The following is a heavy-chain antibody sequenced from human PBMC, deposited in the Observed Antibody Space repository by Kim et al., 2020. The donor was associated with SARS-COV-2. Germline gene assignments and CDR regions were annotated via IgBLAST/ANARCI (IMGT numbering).Heavy chain of an antibody. CDR1: GFTFSSYA. D-gene: IGHD4-4*01. J-gene: IGHJ6*02. V-gene: IGHV3-23*01. Sequence: GGSLRLSCAASGFTFSSYAMSWVRQAPGKGLEWVSAISGSGGSTYYADSVKGRFTISRDNSKNTLYLQMNSLRAEDTAVYYCAKGDLDYIGNYYYGMDVWGQGTTVTVSS. CDR3: AKGDLDYIGNYYYGMDV. CDR2: ISGSGGST.